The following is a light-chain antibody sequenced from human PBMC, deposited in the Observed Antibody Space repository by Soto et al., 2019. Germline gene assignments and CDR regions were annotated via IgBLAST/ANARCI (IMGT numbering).Light chain of an antibody. CDR1: QSVGSD. V-gene: IGKV3-15*01. CDR2: GAV. J-gene: IGKJ1*01. CDR3: QQYNDWPLT. Sequence: EIVMTQSPAILSVSPGERATLSCRASQSVGSDLAWYQQKPGQAPRLVIYGAVTRATGIPARFSGTGSGTEFTLTISSLQSEDFALYYCQQYNDWPLTFGQGTKVDIK.